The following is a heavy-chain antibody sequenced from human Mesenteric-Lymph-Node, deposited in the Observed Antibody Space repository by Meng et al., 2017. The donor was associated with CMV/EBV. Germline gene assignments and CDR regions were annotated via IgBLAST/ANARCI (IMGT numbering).Heavy chain of an antibody. Sequence: SETLSLTCSVSGSSITSGYSWGWIRQPPGKGLEWIASIYHSGITYYNPSLKSRVTISVETSKNEFSLNLASVTAADTAKYYCARDCSTISCYMGGYYHYNGMDVWGQGTTVTVSS. J-gene: IGHJ6*02. CDR2: IYHSGIT. D-gene: IGHD2-2*01. CDR3: ARDCSTISCYMGGYYHYNGMDV. CDR1: GSSITSGYS. V-gene: IGHV4-38-2*02.